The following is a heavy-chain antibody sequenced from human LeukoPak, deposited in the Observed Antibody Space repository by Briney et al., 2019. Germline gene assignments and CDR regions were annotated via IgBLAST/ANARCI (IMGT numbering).Heavy chain of an antibody. CDR1: GFTFSSYG. Sequence: PGGSLRLSCAASGFTFSSYGMHWVCQAPGKGLEWVAVISYDGSNKYYADSVKGRFTISRDNSKNTLYLQMNSLRAEDTAVYYCAKGGYGDHYYYYGMDVWGQGTTVTVSS. J-gene: IGHJ6*02. V-gene: IGHV3-30*18. CDR3: AKGGYGDHYYYYGMDV. CDR2: ISYDGSNK. D-gene: IGHD4-17*01.